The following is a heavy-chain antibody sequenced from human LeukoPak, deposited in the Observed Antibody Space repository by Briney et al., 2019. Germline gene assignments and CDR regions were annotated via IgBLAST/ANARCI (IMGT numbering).Heavy chain of an antibody. J-gene: IGHJ4*02. V-gene: IGHV4-38-2*02. CDR2: LSDSGTT. Sequence: SETLSLTCSVSGYSISSGYYWGWIRQPPGKGLGWIGSLSDSGTTSYNPSLKSRVTISVDTSKNQFSLTLYSVTAGDTAVYYCARLAVASLGWWGQGTLVTVSS. CDR3: ARLAVASLGW. CDR1: GYSISSGYY. D-gene: IGHD2-15*01.